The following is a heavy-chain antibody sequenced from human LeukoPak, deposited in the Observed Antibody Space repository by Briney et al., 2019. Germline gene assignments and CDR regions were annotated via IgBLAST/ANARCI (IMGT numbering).Heavy chain of an antibody. CDR2: INPSGGST. CDR1: GYTFTSYY. Sequence: ASVKVSCKASGYTFTSYYMHWVRQAPGQGLEWMGIINPSGGSTSYAQKFQGRVTMTRDTSTSTVYMELSSLRSGDTAVYYCARDSAFYYDSSGYHDAFDIWGQGTMVTVSS. D-gene: IGHD3-22*01. J-gene: IGHJ3*02. CDR3: ARDSAFYYDSSGYHDAFDI. V-gene: IGHV1-46*01.